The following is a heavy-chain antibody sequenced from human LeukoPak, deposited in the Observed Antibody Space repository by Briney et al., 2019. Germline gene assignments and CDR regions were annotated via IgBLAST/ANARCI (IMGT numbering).Heavy chain of an antibody. V-gene: IGHV1-2*02. J-gene: IGHJ6*03. CDR2: INPNSGGT. CDR1: GYTFTGYY. D-gene: IGHD2-2*01. Sequence: GASVKVSCKASGYTFTGYYMHWVRQAPGQGLEWMEWINPNSGGTNYAQKFQGRVTMTRDTSISTAYMELSRLRSDDTAVYYCARGIVVVPAPSDYMDVWGKGTTVTVSS. CDR3: ARGIVVVPAPSDYMDV.